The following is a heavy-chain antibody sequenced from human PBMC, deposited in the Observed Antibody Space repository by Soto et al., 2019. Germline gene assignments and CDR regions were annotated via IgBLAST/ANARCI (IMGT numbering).Heavy chain of an antibody. V-gene: IGHV3-15*01. CDR3: TTDVDLGVVVAGNWFDP. CDR1: GFTFSNAW. Sequence: GGSLRLSCAASGFTFSNAWMSWVRQAPGKGLEWVGRIKSKTDGGTTDYAAPVKGRFTISRDDSKNTLYLQMNSLKTEDTAVYYCTTDVDLGVVVAGNWFDPWGQGTLVTVSS. J-gene: IGHJ5*02. D-gene: IGHD2-15*01. CDR2: IKSKTDGGTT.